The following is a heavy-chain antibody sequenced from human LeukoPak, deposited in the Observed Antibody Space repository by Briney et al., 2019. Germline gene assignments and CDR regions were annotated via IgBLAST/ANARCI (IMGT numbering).Heavy chain of an antibody. V-gene: IGHV4-30-4*01. CDR3: ARENIVVGVAALDF. J-gene: IGHJ4*02. CDR2: IYYSGSN. CDR1: GGSISSGDYY. D-gene: IGHD2-15*01. Sequence: PCETLTLTCTVSGGSISSGDYYWSWIRQPPGKGLEWIGYIYYSGSNYYNPSLKSRITISVDTSKNQFSLKLSSVTAADTAVYYCARENIVVGVAALDFWGQGTLVPVSS.